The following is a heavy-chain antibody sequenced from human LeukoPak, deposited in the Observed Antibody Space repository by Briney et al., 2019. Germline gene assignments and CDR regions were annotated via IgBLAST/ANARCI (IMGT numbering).Heavy chain of an antibody. J-gene: IGHJ4*02. V-gene: IGHV1-2*02. D-gene: IGHD6-25*01. CDR1: GYTFTGYY. CDR3: ARAGSDGSRPSPLLDY. CDR2: INPNSGGT. Sequence: GASVKVSCKASGYTFTGYYMHWVRQAPGQGLEWMGWINPNSGGTNYAQKFQGRVTMTRDTSISTAYMELSRLRSDDTAVYYCARAGSDGSRPSPLLDYWGQGTLVTVSS.